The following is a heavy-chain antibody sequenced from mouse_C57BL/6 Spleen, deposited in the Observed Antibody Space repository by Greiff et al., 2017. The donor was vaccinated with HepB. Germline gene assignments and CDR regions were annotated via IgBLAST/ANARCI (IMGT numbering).Heavy chain of an antibody. D-gene: IGHD1-1*01. CDR3: ARKGPLRYYFDY. CDR1: GYTFTDYY. CDR2: INPNNGGT. V-gene: IGHV1-26*01. J-gene: IGHJ2*01. Sequence: EVQLQQSGPELVKPGASVKISCKASGYTFTDYYMNWVKQSHGKSLEWIGDINPNNGGTSYNQKFKGKATLTVDKSSSTAYMERRSLTSEDSAVYDSARKGPLRYYFDYWGQGTTLTVSS.